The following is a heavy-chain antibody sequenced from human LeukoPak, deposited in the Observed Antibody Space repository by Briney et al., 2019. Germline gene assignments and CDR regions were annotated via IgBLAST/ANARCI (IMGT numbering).Heavy chain of an antibody. CDR2: IYYNGNT. V-gene: IGHV4-59*08. CDR3: ARAGLDWAADF. CDR1: GDSIGSYY. Sequence: SETLSLTCTVTGDSIGSYYWSWIRQPPGKALEWIGYIYYNGNTNDNPSLKSRVTLSVDTSKNQFSLMLRSVTAADTAVYYCARAGLDWAADFWGQGTLVTVAS. D-gene: IGHD3-3*01. J-gene: IGHJ4*02.